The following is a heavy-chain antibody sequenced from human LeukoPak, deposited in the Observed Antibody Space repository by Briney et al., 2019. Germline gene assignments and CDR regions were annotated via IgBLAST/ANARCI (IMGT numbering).Heavy chain of an antibody. Sequence: ASVKVSCKASGYTFTGYYMHWVRQAPGQGLEWMGWINPNSGNTGYAQKFQGRVTMTRNTSISTAYMELSSLRSDDTAVYYCASGYYYGSGSYLFDPWGQGTLVTVSS. D-gene: IGHD3-10*01. J-gene: IGHJ5*02. CDR3: ASGYYYGSGSYLFDP. CDR1: GYTFTGYY. V-gene: IGHV1-8*02. CDR2: INPNSGNT.